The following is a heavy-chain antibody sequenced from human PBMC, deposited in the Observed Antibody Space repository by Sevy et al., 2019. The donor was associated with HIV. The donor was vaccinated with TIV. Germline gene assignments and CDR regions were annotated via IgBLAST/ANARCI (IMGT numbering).Heavy chain of an antibody. D-gene: IGHD3-3*01. Sequence: GGSLRLSCAASRFTFRTYSMNWVRQAPGKGLEWLSSITDDSRYIYYSDSVKGRFTISRANANNLLYLQMNNLRVEDTAIYYCARDFTILGVVSGIDYWGHGNLVTVSS. CDR2: ITDDSRYI. V-gene: IGHV3-21*04. CDR3: ARDFTILGVVSGIDY. J-gene: IGHJ4*01. CDR1: RFTFRTYS.